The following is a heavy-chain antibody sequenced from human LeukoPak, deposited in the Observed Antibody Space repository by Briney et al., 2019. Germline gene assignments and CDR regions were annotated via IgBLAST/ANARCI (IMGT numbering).Heavy chain of an antibody. Sequence: LTLSHAASGFTFRHYYMRWLGQAPGKELEGVSYISSSASTTYYADCVKGRFTISSDSANNSLYLQMNSLRAEDTAVYYCASPHEMGGRYYFDIWGQGTLVTVSS. CDR1: GFTFRHYY. D-gene: IGHD5-24*01. CDR3: ASPHEMGGRYYFDI. J-gene: IGHJ4*02. V-gene: IGHV3-11*01. CDR2: ISSSASTT.